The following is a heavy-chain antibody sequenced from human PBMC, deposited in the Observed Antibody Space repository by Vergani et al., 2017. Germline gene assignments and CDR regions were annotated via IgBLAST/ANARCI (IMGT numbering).Heavy chain of an antibody. CDR2: INSKRGST. CDR1: GYTFTGYY. CDR3: ARAGRFEYSSSSFDY. Sequence: QVQLVQSGAEVKKTGASVKVSCKASGYTFTGYYMHWVRQAPGQGSEWMGWINSKRGSTNYAKKIQGWVSMTGDMSLSTAYMELSRLRSDDTAVYYGARAGRFEYSSSSFDYWGEGTLVTVSS. D-gene: IGHD6-6*01. J-gene: IGHJ4*02. V-gene: IGHV1-2*04.